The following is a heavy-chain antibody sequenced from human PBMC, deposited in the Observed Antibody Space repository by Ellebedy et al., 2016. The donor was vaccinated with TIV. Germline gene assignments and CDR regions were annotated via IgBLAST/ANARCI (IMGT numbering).Heavy chain of an antibody. V-gene: IGHV3-53*05. Sequence: PGGSLRLSCAASGFTVSSNYMSWVRQAPGKGLEWVSVIYSGGSTYYADSVKGRFTISIDNSKNTMYLQMNSLRAEDTSVYYCARGGVVYSYAAADYWGQGTLVTVSS. CDR3: ARGGVVYSYAAADY. D-gene: IGHD5-18*01. CDR2: IYSGGST. CDR1: GFTVSSNY. J-gene: IGHJ4*02.